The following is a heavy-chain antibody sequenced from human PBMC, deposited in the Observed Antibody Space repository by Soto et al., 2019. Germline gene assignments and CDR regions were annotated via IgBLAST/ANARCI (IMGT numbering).Heavy chain of an antibody. CDR2: INAGNGNT. V-gene: IGHV1-3*01. CDR3: ARDSRLIKGYCSSTSCPSSMDV. J-gene: IGHJ6*02. D-gene: IGHD2-2*01. CDR1: GYTFTSYA. Sequence: QVQLVQSGAEVKKPGASVKVSCKASGYTFTSYAMHWVRQAPGQRLEWMGWINAGNGNTKYSQKFQGRVTITRDTSASAAYMKLSSLRSEDTAVYYCARDSRLIKGYCSSTSCPSSMDVWGQGTTVTVSS.